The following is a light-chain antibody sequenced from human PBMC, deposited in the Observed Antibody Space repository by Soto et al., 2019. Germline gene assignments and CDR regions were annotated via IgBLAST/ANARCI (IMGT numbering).Light chain of an antibody. CDR3: RQAIQNPYT. Sequence: DIVMTQSLLSLPVTPGEPASISCRSSQSLLHSNGYNYLAWYLQKPGQSPQLLIYVGSSRSSGVTDRFSGRGSGTDFTLTRSRGEAEDVGVDDCRQAIQNPYTFGQGTKLEIK. CDR1: QSLLHSNGYNY. V-gene: IGKV2-28*01. CDR2: VGS. J-gene: IGKJ2*01.